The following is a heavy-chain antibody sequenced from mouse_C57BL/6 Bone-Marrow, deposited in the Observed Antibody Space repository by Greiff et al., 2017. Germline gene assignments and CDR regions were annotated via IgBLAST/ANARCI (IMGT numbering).Heavy chain of an antibody. V-gene: IGHV1-61*01. Sequence: VQLQQPGAELVRPGSSVKLSCKASGYTFTSYWMDWVKQRPGQGLEWIGNIYPSDSETHYNQKFKDKATLTVDKSSSTAYMQLSSLTSEDSAVYYCARVTTVVATRYYFDYWGQGTTLTVSS. D-gene: IGHD1-1*01. CDR1: GYTFTSYW. CDR2: IYPSDSET. J-gene: IGHJ2*01. CDR3: ARVTTVVATRYYFDY.